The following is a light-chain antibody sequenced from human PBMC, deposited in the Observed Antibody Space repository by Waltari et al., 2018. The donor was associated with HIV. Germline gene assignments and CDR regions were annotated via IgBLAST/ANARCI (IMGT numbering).Light chain of an antibody. CDR3: QQYYSYPLT. CDR2: ATS. CDR1: QGISSH. J-gene: IGKJ4*01. V-gene: IGKV1-8*01. Sequence: AIRMTQSPSSFSASTGDRVTITCRASQGISSHLAWYQQKPGKAPKLLIYATSNLVSGVPSRFSGSGSGTDFTLTISCLQSDDFATYYCQQYYSYPLTFGGGTKVEIK.